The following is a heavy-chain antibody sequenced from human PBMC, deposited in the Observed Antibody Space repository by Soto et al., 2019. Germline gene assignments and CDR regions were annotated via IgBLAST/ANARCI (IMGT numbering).Heavy chain of an antibody. CDR1: GFTFNTVA. Sequence: QVQLVESGGGVVKPGRSLRLSCAASGFTFNTVAMHWVRQAPGKGLEWVALIWYDGSNKYYADAVKGRFTISRDNAQNTVYRQMKSMGADDKAIYYCAREVDYGDYPWGMAYWGQGTLVTVSS. CDR2: IWYDGSNK. CDR3: AREVDYGDYPWGMAY. V-gene: IGHV3-33*01. J-gene: IGHJ1*01. D-gene: IGHD4-17*01.